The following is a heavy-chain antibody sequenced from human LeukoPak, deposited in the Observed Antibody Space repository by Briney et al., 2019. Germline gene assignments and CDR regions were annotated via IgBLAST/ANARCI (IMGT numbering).Heavy chain of an antibody. Sequence: SETLSLTCTVSGGSISSSSYYWGWIRQPPGKGLEWIGSIYYSGSTYYNPSLKSRVTISVDTSKNQFSLKLSSLTAADTAVYYCARDLYSIQPNWFDPWGQGTLVTVSS. CDR2: IYYSGST. CDR1: GGSISSSSYY. J-gene: IGHJ5*02. D-gene: IGHD4-11*01. CDR3: ARDLYSIQPNWFDP. V-gene: IGHV4-39*07.